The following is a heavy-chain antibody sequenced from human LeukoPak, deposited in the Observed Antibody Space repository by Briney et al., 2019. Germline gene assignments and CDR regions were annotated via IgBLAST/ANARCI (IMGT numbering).Heavy chain of an antibody. CDR3: AKDRGQLVPKYNWFDP. Sequence: GGSLRLSCAASGFTFSSYAMNWVRQATGKGLEWVSAISSSGSSTYYADSVKGRFTISRDNSKNTLYLQMNSLRAEDTAVYYCAKDRGQLVPKYNWFDPWGQGTLVTVSS. CDR1: GFTFSSYA. V-gene: IGHV3-23*01. D-gene: IGHD6-6*01. CDR2: ISSSGSST. J-gene: IGHJ5*02.